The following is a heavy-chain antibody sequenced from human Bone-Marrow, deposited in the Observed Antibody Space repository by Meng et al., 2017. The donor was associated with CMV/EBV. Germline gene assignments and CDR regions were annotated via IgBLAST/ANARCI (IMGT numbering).Heavy chain of an antibody. J-gene: IGHJ6*02. Sequence: GESLKISCAASGFTFSGSAMHWVRQASGKGLEWVGRIRSKANSYATAYAASVKGRFTISRDDSKNTAYLQMNSLKTEDTAVYYCTIPFSGSYYYYGMDVWGQGTTVTVSS. CDR1: GFTFSGSA. CDR2: IRSKANSYAT. CDR3: TIPFSGSYYYYGMDV. V-gene: IGHV3-73*01. D-gene: IGHD1-26*01.